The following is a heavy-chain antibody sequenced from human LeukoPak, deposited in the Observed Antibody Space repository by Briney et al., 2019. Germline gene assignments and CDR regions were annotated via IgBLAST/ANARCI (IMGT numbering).Heavy chain of an antibody. CDR1: GFTFSSYG. D-gene: IGHD3-9*01. CDR3: AKDRSGVLRYFDWSPPGD. J-gene: IGHJ4*02. Sequence: GGSLRLSCAASGFTFSSYGMHWVRQAPGKGLEWVAVISYDGSNKYYADSVKGRLTVSRDNSKNTLYLQMNSLRAEDTAVYYCAKDRSGVLRYFDWSPPGDWGQGTLVTVSS. V-gene: IGHV3-30*18. CDR2: ISYDGSNK.